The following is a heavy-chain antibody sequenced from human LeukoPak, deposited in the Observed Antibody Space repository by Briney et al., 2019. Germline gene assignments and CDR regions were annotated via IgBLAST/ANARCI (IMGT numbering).Heavy chain of an antibody. V-gene: IGHV1-46*01. D-gene: IGHD3-3*01. Sequence: GASVKVSCRASGYTFISHYMHWVRQAPGQGLEWMGIINPSAGSTSYPQKFQGRVTMTRDTSTSTVYMELSSLRSEDTAVYYCAAPGASGFVGNFWSGPLDYWGQGTLVSVSS. CDR3: AAPGASGFVGNFWSGPLDY. CDR2: INPSAGST. J-gene: IGHJ4*02. CDR1: GYTFISHY.